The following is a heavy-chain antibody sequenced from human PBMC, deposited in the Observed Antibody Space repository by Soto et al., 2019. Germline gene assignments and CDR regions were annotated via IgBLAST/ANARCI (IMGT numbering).Heavy chain of an antibody. Sequence: ESGGALVQPGRSLRLSCAASGFTFDEYAMYWVRQVLGKGLEWVSSISWNSGNIGYADSVKGRFTTSRDNAKNSLYLQMNSLRPEDTALYYCVRSKGGYSYGTPFDYWGQGTLVTVSS. D-gene: IGHD5-18*01. CDR2: ISWNSGNI. V-gene: IGHV3-9*01. CDR1: GFTFDEYA. CDR3: VRSKGGYSYGTPFDY. J-gene: IGHJ4*02.